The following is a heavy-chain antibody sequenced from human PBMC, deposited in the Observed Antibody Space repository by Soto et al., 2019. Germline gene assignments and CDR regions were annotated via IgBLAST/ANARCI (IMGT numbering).Heavy chain of an antibody. J-gene: IGHJ6*02. Sequence: QVQLVQSGAEEKKPGASVKVSCKASGYTFTSYAMHWVRQAPGQRLEWMGWINAGNGNTKYSQKFQGRVTITRDTPASTANRELSSRRSEATAVYYCASNPLGTTPSGMAVWGQGTTVTVSS. D-gene: IGHD1-7*01. CDR1: GYTFTSYA. CDR2: INAGNGNT. V-gene: IGHV1-3*05. CDR3: ASNPLGTTPSGMAV.